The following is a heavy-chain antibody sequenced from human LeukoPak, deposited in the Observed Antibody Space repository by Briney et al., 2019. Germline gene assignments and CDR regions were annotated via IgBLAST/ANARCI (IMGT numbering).Heavy chain of an antibody. D-gene: IGHD1-14*01. J-gene: IGHJ4*02. CDR1: GFTFSSYS. CDR3: ARRVRNRGDFDY. V-gene: IGHV3-21*04. CDR2: ISSSSSYI. Sequence: GGSLRLSCAASGFTFSSYSMNWVRQAPGKGLEWVSSISSSSSYIYYADPVKGRFTISRDNSKNTLYLQMNSLRAEDTAVYYCARRVRNRGDFDYWGQGTLVTVSS.